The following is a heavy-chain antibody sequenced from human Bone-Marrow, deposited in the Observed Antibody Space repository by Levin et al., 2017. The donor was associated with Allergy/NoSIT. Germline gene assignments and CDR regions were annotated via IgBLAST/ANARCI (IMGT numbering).Heavy chain of an antibody. CDR3: ARGERTVAGLCGMDV. CDR1: GYTFTSYG. Sequence: PGGSLRLSCKASGYTFTSYGISWVRQAPGQGLEWMGWISAYNGNTNYAQKLQGRVTMTTDTSTSTAYMELRSLRSDDTAVYYCARGERTVAGLCGMDVWGQGTTVTVSS. J-gene: IGHJ6*02. CDR2: ISAYNGNT. D-gene: IGHD6-19*01. V-gene: IGHV1-18*01.